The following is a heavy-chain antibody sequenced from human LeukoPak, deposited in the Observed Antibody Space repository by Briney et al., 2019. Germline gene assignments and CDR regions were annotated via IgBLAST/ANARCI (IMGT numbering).Heavy chain of an antibody. CDR3: AKESTYYDYVWGSYGRYYFDY. CDR1: GFTFSSYA. D-gene: IGHD3-16*01. V-gene: IGHV3-23*01. CDR2: IGSDST. Sequence: GGSLRLSCAASGFTFSSYAMSWVRQAPGKGLEWVSAIGSDSTYYADSVKGRFTISRDNSKNTLYLQMNSLRAEDTAVYYCAKESTYYDYVWGSYGRYYFDYWGQGTLVTVSS. J-gene: IGHJ4*02.